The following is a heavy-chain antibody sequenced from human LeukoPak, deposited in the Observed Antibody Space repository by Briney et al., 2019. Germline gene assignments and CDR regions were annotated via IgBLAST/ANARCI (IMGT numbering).Heavy chain of an antibody. V-gene: IGHV3-11*06. CDR2: ISSSSSYI. J-gene: IGHJ3*02. Sequence: PGGSPRLSCAASGFTFSDYYMSWIRQAPGKGLEWVSSISSSSSYIYYADSVKGRFTISRDNAKNSLYLQMNSLRAEDTAVYYCASIVVVTATPGAFDIWGQGTMVTVSS. CDR1: GFTFSDYY. CDR3: ASIVVVTATPGAFDI. D-gene: IGHD2-21*02.